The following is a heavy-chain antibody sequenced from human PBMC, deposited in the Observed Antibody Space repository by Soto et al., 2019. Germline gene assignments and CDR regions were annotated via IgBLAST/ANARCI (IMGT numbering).Heavy chain of an antibody. V-gene: IGHV4-34*01. D-gene: IGHD4-17*01. CDR1: GGSFRGYY. J-gene: IGHJ4*02. CDR2: INHGGSP. Sequence: QVQLQQWGAGLLKPSETLSLTCAVYGGSFRGYYWRWIRQPPGKGLEWVGEINHGGSPNYNPSLKSRVTMSVDPSRNQFSLKLRSVTAADTAVYYCAGDLHDGDYGAAHYWGQGTLVTVSS. CDR3: AGDLHDGDYGAAHY.